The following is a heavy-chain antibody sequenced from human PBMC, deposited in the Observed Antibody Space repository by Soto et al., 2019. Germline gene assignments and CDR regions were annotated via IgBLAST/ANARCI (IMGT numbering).Heavy chain of an antibody. Sequence: VGSLRLSCTASGFTFSDYAMSWVRQPPGKGLEWVSVISAGGSTYYADSVKGRFTVSRANSKNTQYLQMNSLRAEDTAVYYCATVPIWCSSTSCYTEGFDYWGQGTLVTVSS. CDR3: ATVPIWCSSTSCYTEGFDY. J-gene: IGHJ4*02. D-gene: IGHD2-2*02. V-gene: IGHV3-23*01. CDR1: GFTFSDYA. CDR2: ISAGGST.